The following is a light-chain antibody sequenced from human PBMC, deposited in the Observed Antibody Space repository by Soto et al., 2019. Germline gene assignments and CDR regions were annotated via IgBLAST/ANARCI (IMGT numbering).Light chain of an antibody. CDR1: QSIGSW. Sequence: DIQMTQSPSTLSASVGDRVTITGRASQSIGSWLAWYQQKTGQAPKLLIYKASTLKSGVPSRFRGRGSGTEFTLTISRLQPDDFATYYCQHYNSYSEAFGQGTKVDI. CDR3: QHYNSYSEA. V-gene: IGKV1-5*03. J-gene: IGKJ1*01. CDR2: KAS.